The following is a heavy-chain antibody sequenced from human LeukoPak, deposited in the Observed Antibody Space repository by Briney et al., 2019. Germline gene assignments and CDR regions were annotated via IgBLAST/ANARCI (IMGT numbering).Heavy chain of an antibody. Sequence: PGGSLRLSCAASGFTFSSYAMSWVRQAPGKGLEWVANIKQDGSEKYYVDSVKGRFTISRDNAKNSLYLQMNSLRAEDTAVYYCARADYWGQGTLVTVSS. CDR2: IKQDGSEK. CDR1: GFTFSSYA. V-gene: IGHV3-7*03. CDR3: ARADY. J-gene: IGHJ4*02.